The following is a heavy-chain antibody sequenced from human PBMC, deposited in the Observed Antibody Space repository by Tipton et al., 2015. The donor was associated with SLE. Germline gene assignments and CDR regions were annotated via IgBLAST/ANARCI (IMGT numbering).Heavy chain of an antibody. D-gene: IGHD3-22*01. J-gene: IGHJ4*02. V-gene: IGHV4-4*09. Sequence: TLSLTCTVSGGSISSYYWSWIRQPPGKGLEWIGYIYTSGSTNYNPSLKSRVTISVDTSKNQFSLKLSSVTAADTAVYYCARWRAMTYYYDSSGYYYFDYWGQGTLVTVSS. CDR2: IYTSGST. CDR1: GGSISSYY. CDR3: ARWRAMTYYYDSSGYYYFDY.